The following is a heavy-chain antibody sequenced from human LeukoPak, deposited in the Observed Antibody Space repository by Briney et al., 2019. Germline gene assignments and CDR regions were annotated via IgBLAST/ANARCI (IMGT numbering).Heavy chain of an antibody. CDR3: ARDRYYYGSGSPDFDY. V-gene: IGHV4-34*01. CDR2: INHSGST. CDR1: GGSFSGYY. J-gene: IGHJ4*02. D-gene: IGHD3-10*01. Sequence: SETLSLTCAVYGGSFSGYYWSWIRQPPGKGLEWIGEINHSGSTNYNPSLKSRVTMSVDTSKNQFSLKLSSVTAADTAVYYCARDRYYYGSGSPDFDYWGQGTLVTVSS.